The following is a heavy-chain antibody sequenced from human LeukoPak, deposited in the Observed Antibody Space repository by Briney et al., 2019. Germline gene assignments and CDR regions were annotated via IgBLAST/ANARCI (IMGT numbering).Heavy chain of an antibody. V-gene: IGHV5-51*01. D-gene: IGHD3-22*01. J-gene: IGHJ4*02. CDR3: ARLTYYDIESPFDY. Sequence: GESLKISCKGSGYSCTTYWIGWVRQMPGKGLEWIGIIYPGDSDTRYSPSFQGQVTISADKSISTAYLQWSSLKASDTAMYYCARLTYYDIESPFDYWGQGTLVTVSS. CDR2: IYPGDSDT. CDR1: GYSCTTYW.